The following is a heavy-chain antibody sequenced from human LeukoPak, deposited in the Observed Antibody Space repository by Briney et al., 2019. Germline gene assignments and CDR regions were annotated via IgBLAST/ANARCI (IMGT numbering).Heavy chain of an antibody. CDR2: NK. CDR1: GFSFSSFA. CDR3: AKGSGGYSGSGSPHFDS. V-gene: IGHV3-33*06. J-gene: IGHJ4*02. D-gene: IGHD3-10*01. Sequence: GGSLRLSCVAAGFSFSSFAMHWVRQAPGKGLEWVAVNKNYADSVKGRFTISRDNSKNTVYLQMNSLRAEDTAVYYCAKGSGGYSGSGSPHFDSWGQGTLVAVSS.